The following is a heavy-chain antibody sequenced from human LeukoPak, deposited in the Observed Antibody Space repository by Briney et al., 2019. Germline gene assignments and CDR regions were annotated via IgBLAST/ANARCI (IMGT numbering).Heavy chain of an antibody. D-gene: IGHD3-10*01. CDR1: GFTFSSYS. Sequence: GGSLRLSCAASGFTFSSYSMNWIRQAPGKGLEWISYISSSSTTISYADSVKGRFTISRDNAKNSLFLQMNSLRAEDTALYYCARVSGTSLDYWGQGTLVTVSS. CDR2: ISSSSTTI. V-gene: IGHV3-48*01. J-gene: IGHJ4*02. CDR3: ARVSGTSLDY.